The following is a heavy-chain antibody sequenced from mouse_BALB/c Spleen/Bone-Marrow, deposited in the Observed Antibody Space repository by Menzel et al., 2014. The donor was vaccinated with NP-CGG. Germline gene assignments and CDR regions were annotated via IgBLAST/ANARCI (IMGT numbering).Heavy chain of an antibody. D-gene: IGHD3-3*01. V-gene: IGHV1-80*01. CDR1: GYAFSSYW. Sequence: VKVVESGAELVRPGSSVKISCKASGYAFSSYWMNWVKQRPGQGLEWIGQIYPGDGDTNYNGKFKGKATLTADKSSSTAYMQLSSLTSEVSAVYFCARTGPGFDYWGQGTTLTVSS. CDR2: IYPGDGDT. CDR3: ARTGPGFDY. J-gene: IGHJ2*01.